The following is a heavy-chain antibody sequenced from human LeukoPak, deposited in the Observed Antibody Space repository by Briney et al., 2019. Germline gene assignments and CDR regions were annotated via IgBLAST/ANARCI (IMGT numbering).Heavy chain of an antibody. V-gene: IGHV3-7*01. Sequence: PGGSLRLSCAASGFTFSSYWMSWVRQAPGKGLEWVANIKQDGSEKYYVDSVKGRFTISRDNAKNSLCLQMNSLRVEDTAVYYCARDRYCGSGGCPMDVWGKGTTVTVSS. J-gene: IGHJ6*03. CDR2: IKQDGSEK. CDR1: GFTFSSYW. CDR3: ARDRYCGSGGCPMDV. D-gene: IGHD2-15*01.